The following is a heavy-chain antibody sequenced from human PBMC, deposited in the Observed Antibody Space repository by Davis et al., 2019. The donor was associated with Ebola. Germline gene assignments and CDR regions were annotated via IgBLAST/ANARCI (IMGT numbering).Heavy chain of an antibody. J-gene: IGHJ4*02. CDR1: GFSFSSYS. Sequence: PGGFLRLSCAASGFSFSSYSFHWVRQAPGKGLEWVSVISSDGTNKFYAKSLKGRLTISRDNSNGAVYLYMNSLGPDDSAIYYCARTLFDYDFWSGPDNWGQGTLVTVSS. CDR2: ISSDGTNK. CDR3: ARTLFDYDFWSGPDN. D-gene: IGHD3-3*01. V-gene: IGHV3-30-3*01.